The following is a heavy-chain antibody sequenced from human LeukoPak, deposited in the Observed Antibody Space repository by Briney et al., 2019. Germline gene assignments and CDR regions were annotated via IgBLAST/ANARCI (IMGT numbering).Heavy chain of an antibody. Sequence: GGSLRLSCAASGFTVSSNYMSWVRQAPGKGLEWVSVIYSGGSTYYADSVRGRFTISRDNSKNTLYLQMNSLRAEDTAVYYCARRFYYDNSGYYNWFDPWGQGTLVTVSS. V-gene: IGHV3-53*01. CDR1: GFTVSSNY. J-gene: IGHJ5*02. D-gene: IGHD3-22*01. CDR3: ARRFYYDNSGYYNWFDP. CDR2: IYSGGST.